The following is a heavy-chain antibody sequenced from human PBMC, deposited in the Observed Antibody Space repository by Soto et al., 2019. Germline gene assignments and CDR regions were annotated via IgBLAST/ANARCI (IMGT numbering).Heavy chain of an antibody. J-gene: IGHJ6*02. CDR2: ISYDGSNK. CDR3: ARDTTLMTTFGGVIVIGMDV. Sequence: GGSLRLSCAASGFTFSSYAMHWVRQAPGKGLEWVAVISYDGSNKYYADSVKGRFTIYRDNSKNTLYLQMNSLRAEDTAVCYCARDTTLMTTFGGVIVIGMDVWGQGTTVTVSS. D-gene: IGHD3-16*02. V-gene: IGHV3-30-3*01. CDR1: GFTFSSYA.